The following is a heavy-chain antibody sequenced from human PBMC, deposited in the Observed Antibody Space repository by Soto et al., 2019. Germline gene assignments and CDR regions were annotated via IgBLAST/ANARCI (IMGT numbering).Heavy chain of an antibody. CDR2: IYDNGIT. CDR1: GRSITSYY. J-gene: IGHJ4*02. V-gene: IGHV4-59*12. D-gene: IGHD3-22*01. Sequence: QVVLQESGPGLVKPSETLSLTCSVSGRSITSYYWSWVRQPPGKGLEWIGYIYDNGITSQNPSLKSRVTNAADTSQNQFSLKLTSVTGADTAVYYCARTYDSNGYANEFDSWGQGILVTVTS. CDR3: ARTYDSNGYANEFDS.